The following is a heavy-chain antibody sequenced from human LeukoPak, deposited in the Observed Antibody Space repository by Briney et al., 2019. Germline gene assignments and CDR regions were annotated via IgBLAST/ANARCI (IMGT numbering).Heavy chain of an antibody. CDR1: GFTFSSYA. V-gene: IGHV3-23*01. CDR2: ISGSGGST. Sequence: GGSLRLSCAASGFTFSSYAMSWVRQAPGKGLEGVSAISGSGGSTYYADSVKGRFTISRDNSKNTLYLQMNSLRAEDTAVYYCAKDMYYDSSGYLIFDYWGQGTLVTVSS. D-gene: IGHD3-22*01. CDR3: AKDMYYDSSGYLIFDY. J-gene: IGHJ4*02.